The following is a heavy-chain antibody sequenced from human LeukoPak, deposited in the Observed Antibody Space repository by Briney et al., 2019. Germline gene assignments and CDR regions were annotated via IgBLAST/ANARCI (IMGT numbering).Heavy chain of an antibody. V-gene: IGHV4-39*01. Sequence: SETLSLTCTVSGGSISSTTHYWGWIRQPPGKGLEWIGSIYYSGNTDYNPSLKSRVTISVDTSKNQFSLKLNSVTAADTAVYYCARHPKGYFSRFDPWGQGTLVSVSS. D-gene: IGHD2-15*01. CDR1: GGSISSTTHY. CDR2: IYYSGNT. CDR3: ARHPKGYFSRFDP. J-gene: IGHJ5*02.